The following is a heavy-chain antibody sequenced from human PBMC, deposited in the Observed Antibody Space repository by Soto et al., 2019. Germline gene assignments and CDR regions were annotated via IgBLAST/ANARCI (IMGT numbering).Heavy chain of an antibody. CDR3: ASLYSSSWYTQDYYYYMDV. CDR2: INAGNGNT. J-gene: IGHJ6*03. Sequence: ASVKVSCKASGYTFTSYAMHWVRQAPGQRLEWMGWINAGNGNTKYSQKFQGRVTITRDTSASTAYMELSSLRSEDTAVYYCASLYSSSWYTQDYYYYMDVWRKGTTVTVPS. CDR1: GYTFTSYA. D-gene: IGHD6-13*01. V-gene: IGHV1-3*01.